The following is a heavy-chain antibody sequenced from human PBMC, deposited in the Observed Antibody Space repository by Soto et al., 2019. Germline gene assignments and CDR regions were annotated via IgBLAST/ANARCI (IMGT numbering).Heavy chain of an antibody. CDR3: ARQSCSSTSCFYDY. J-gene: IGHJ4*02. D-gene: IGHD2-2*01. CDR2: LNPNTVAT. V-gene: IGHV1-2*02. CDR1: EYTFTDNY. Sequence: GASVKVSCKTSEYTFTDNYIYWLSQAPGQGLEWMGWLNPNTVATDFAQRFQGRVTLTSDTSISTAYMELSRLTSDDTAVFYCARQSCSSTSCFYDYWGPGTLVTVSS.